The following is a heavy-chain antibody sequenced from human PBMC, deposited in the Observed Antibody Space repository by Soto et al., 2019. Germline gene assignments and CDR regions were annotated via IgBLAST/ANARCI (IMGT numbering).Heavy chain of an antibody. D-gene: IGHD2-15*01. V-gene: IGHV1-18*01. CDR1: GYTFTSYG. Sequence: ASVKVSCKASGYTFTSYGISWVRQAPGQGLKWMGGISGYNGNTNYAQKLQGRVTMTTDTSMSTAYMELRSLRSDDTAVYYCARAARPYCSGGSCYSHGKDVRGQPTTVTVSS. CDR3: ARAARPYCSGGSCYSHGKDV. CDR2: ISGYNGNT. J-gene: IGHJ6*02.